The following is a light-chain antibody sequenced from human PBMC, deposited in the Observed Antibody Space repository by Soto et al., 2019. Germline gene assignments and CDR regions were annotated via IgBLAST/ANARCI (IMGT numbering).Light chain of an antibody. CDR3: QQLNSYLWT. Sequence: DIQMTQSPSSLSASFGDRVTITWRASQSISSYLNWYQQKPGKAPKLLIYAASSLQSGVPSRFSGSGSGTDFNLTISSLQTEDFATYYCQQLNSYLWTFGQGTKVDIK. CDR2: AAS. CDR1: QSISSY. J-gene: IGKJ1*01. V-gene: IGKV1-39*01.